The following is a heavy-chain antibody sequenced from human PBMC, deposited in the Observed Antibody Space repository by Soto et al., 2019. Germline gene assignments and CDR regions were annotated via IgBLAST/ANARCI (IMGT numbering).Heavy chain of an antibody. CDR3: ARIGWELPLVPNNGGDAFDI. CDR2: ISSSSSYI. J-gene: IGHJ3*02. V-gene: IGHV3-21*01. D-gene: IGHD1-26*01. Sequence: PGGSLRLSCAASGFTFSSYSMNWVRQAPGKGLEWVSSISSSSSYIYYADSVKGRFTVSRDNAKNSLYLQMNSLRAEDTAVYYCARIGWELPLVPNNGGDAFDIWGQGTMVTVSS. CDR1: GFTFSSYS.